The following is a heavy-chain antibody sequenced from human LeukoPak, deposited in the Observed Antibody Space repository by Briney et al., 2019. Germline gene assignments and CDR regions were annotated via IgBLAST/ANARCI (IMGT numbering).Heavy chain of an antibody. Sequence: PSETLSLTCTVSGGSISSNSYWGWIRQPPGKGLEWIGNIYYRGSTYYNPSLKSRVTISVDTPKNQFSLKVSSVTAADTAVYYCARQTYCRSGSCLIDYWGQGTLVTVSS. D-gene: IGHD2-15*01. CDR3: ARQTYCRSGSCLIDY. J-gene: IGHJ4*02. V-gene: IGHV4-39*01. CDR1: GGSISSNSY. CDR2: IYYRGST.